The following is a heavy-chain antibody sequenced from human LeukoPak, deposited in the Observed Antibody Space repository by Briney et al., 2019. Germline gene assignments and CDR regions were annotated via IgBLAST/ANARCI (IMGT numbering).Heavy chain of an antibody. Sequence: GASVKVSCKASGFTLPTSAMMWVRQAGGQRREWIGWIVVGSSNTNYAQKFQERATITRDMSTSTAYMELSSLRSEDTAVYYCAADIVVGPAAMRDDAFDIWGQGTMVTVSS. CDR1: GFTLPTSA. CDR2: IVVGSSNT. CDR3: AADIVVGPAAMRDDAFDI. J-gene: IGHJ3*02. D-gene: IGHD2-2*01. V-gene: IGHV1-58*02.